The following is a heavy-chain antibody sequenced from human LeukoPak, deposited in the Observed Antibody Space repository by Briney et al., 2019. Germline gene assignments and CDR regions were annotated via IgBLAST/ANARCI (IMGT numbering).Heavy chain of an antibody. D-gene: IGHD3-3*01. CDR2: INLSGST. CDR3: ARVSISLFGVVTAHFDS. J-gene: IGHJ4*02. CDR1: GGSFSGSY. V-gene: IGHV4-34*01. Sequence: PSETLSLTCGVSGGSFSGSYWGWIRQPPGKGLEWIGEINLSGSTNYNSTLTSRVTISLDTSKNQFSLNLRSVTTADTAVYYCARVSISLFGVVTAHFDSWGQGTLVAVSS.